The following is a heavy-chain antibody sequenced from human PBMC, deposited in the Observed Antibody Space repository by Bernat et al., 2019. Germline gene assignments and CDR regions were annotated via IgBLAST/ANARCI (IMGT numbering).Heavy chain of an antibody. Sequence: EVQLVESGGGLVQPGGSLRLSWAASGFPLSEYEMSWVRQAPGKGLEWVSYISTSGSTIYYADSVKGRFTISRDTAKNSVDLQMNSLRAEDTAIYYCARVGRVADIDYWGQGTLVAVSS. V-gene: IGHV3-48*03. J-gene: IGHJ4*02. D-gene: IGHD6-19*01. CDR1: GFPLSEYE. CDR2: ISTSGSTI. CDR3: ARVGRVADIDY.